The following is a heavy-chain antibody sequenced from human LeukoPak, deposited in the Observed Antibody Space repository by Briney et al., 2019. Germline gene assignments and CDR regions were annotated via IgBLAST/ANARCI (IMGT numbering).Heavy chain of an antibody. J-gene: IGHJ4*02. CDR2: ISAYNGNT. D-gene: IGHD6-13*01. V-gene: IGHV1-18*01. CDR1: GYTFTSYG. CDR3: AREIVGGGYSSSWYSY. Sequence: ASVKVSXKASGYTFTSYGISWVRRAPGQGLEWMGWISAYNGNTNYAQKLQGRVTMTTDTSTSTAYMELRSLRSDDTVVYYCAREIVGGGYSSSWYSYWGQGTLVTVSS.